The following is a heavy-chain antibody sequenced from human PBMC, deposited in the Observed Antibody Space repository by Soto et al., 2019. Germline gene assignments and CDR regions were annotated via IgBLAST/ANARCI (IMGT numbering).Heavy chain of an antibody. D-gene: IGHD3-10*01. J-gene: IGHJ4*02. Sequence: GGSLRLSCAASGFTFSSYGMHWVRQAPGKGLEWVAVIWYDGSNKYYADSVKGRFTISRDNSKNTLYLQMNSLRAEDTAVYYCARYTYYYGSGSYLEYWGKGTLAT. V-gene: IGHV3-33*01. CDR1: GFTFSSYG. CDR2: IWYDGSNK. CDR3: ARYTYYYGSGSYLEY.